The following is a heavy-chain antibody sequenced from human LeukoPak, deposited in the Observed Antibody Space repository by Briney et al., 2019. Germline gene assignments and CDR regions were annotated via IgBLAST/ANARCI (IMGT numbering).Heavy chain of an antibody. CDR3: ARDRGWELRWFELDY. CDR2: INPSGGST. V-gene: IGHV1-46*01. CDR1: GYTFTSYD. D-gene: IGHD1-26*01. J-gene: IGHJ4*02. Sequence: ASVKVSCKASGYTFTSYDMHWVRQAPGQGLEWMGIINPSGGSTSYAQKFQGRVTMTWDMSTSTVYMELSSLRSEDTAVYYCARDRGWELRWFELDYWGQGTLVTVPS.